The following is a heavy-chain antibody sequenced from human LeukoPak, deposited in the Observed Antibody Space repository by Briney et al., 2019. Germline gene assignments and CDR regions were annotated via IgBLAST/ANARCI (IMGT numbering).Heavy chain of an antibody. J-gene: IGHJ4*02. D-gene: IGHD6-19*01. CDR2: ISGSGGST. V-gene: IGHV3-23*01. CDR1: GFTFSSYA. CDR3: AKDHGIAVAGSF. Sequence: GGSLRLSCAASGFTFSSYAMSWVRQAPGKGLEWVSAISGSGGSTYYADSVKGPFTISRDNSKSTLYLQMNSLRAEDTAVYYCAKDHGIAVAGSFWGQGTLVTVSS.